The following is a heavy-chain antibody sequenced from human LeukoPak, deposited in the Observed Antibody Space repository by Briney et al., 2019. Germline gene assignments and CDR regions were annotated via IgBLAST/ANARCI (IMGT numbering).Heavy chain of an antibody. D-gene: IGHD6-6*01. J-gene: IGHJ4*02. Sequence: SETLSLTCTVSGGSISSSSYSWGWIRQPPGKGLEWIGSIYYSGSTYYNPSLKSRVTISVDTSKNQFSLKLSSVTAADTAVYYCAGLSTAVSGDYWGQGTLVTVSS. CDR2: IYYSGST. CDR1: GGSISSSSYS. CDR3: AGLSTAVSGDY. V-gene: IGHV4-39*01.